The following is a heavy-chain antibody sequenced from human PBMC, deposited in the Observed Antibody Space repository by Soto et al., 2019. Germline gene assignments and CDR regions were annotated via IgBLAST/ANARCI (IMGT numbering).Heavy chain of an antibody. CDR3: AGGWPRAYGGDFDY. J-gene: IGHJ4*02. Sequence: QVQLVQSGAEVKKPGSSVKVSCKASGGTFSSYAISWVRQAPGQGLEWMGGIIPIFGTANYAQKFQGRVTITADDSTSPAYMELSSLSSEDTAVYYCAGGWPRAYGGDFDYWGQGTLVTVSS. V-gene: IGHV1-69*12. D-gene: IGHD4-17*01. CDR1: GGTFSSYA. CDR2: IIPIFGTA.